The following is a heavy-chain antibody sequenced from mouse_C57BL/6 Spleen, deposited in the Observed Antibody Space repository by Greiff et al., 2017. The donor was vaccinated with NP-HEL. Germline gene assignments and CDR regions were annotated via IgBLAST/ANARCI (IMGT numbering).Heavy chain of an antibody. J-gene: IGHJ3*01. CDR1: GYTFTSYW. Sequence: QVQLQQSGAELVKPGASVKLSCKASGYTFTSYWMQWVKQRPGQGLEWIGEIDPSDSYTNYNQKFKGKATLTVDTSSSTAYMQLSSLTSEDSAVYYCARGGNYGAYWGQGTLVTVSA. CDR2: IDPSDSYT. D-gene: IGHD2-1*01. V-gene: IGHV1-50*01. CDR3: ARGGNYGAY.